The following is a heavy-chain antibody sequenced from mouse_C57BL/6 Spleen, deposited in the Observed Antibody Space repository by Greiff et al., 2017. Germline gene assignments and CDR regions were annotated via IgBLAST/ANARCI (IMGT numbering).Heavy chain of an antibody. CDR2: IWSGGST. D-gene: IGHD4-1*01. Sequence: VQLQESGPGLVQPSQSLSITCTVSGFSLTSYGVHWVRQSPGKGLEWLGVIWSGGSTDYNAAFISRLSISKDNSKSQVFFKMNSLQADDTAIYYCARTGGTSGFAYWGQGTLVTVSA. CDR3: ARTGGTSGFAY. CDR1: GFSLTSYG. V-gene: IGHV2-2*01. J-gene: IGHJ3*01.